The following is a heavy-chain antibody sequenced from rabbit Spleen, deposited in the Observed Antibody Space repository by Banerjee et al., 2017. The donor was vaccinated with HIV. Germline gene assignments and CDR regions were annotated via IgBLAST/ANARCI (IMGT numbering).Heavy chain of an antibody. D-gene: IGHD6-1*01. V-gene: IGHV1S7*01. Sequence: QLKESGGGLVQPGGSLTLTCTASGFDFNAHYMSWVRQAPGKGLEWIGYIDPVFGDTDYATWVNGRFTISSHNAQNTLYLQLNSLTDADTATYFCARDLARYVGYGYATLWGPGTLVTVS. J-gene: IGHJ4*01. CDR3: ARDLARYVGYGYATL. CDR2: IDPVFGDT. CDR1: GFDFNAHY.